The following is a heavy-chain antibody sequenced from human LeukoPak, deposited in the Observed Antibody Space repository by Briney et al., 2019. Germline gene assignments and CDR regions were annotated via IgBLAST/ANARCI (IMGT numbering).Heavy chain of an antibody. CDR2: VSSSGSTI. J-gene: IGHJ6*03. CDR3: ARDNSGSYYYYYYYMDV. CDR1: GFTFSDYY. Sequence: GGSLRLSCAASGFTFSDYYMSWIRQAPGKGLEWVSYVSSSGSTIYYADSVKGRFTISRDNAKNSLYLQMNSLRAEDTAVYYCARDNSGSYYYYYYYMDVWGKGTTVTVSS. D-gene: IGHD1-26*01. V-gene: IGHV3-11*04.